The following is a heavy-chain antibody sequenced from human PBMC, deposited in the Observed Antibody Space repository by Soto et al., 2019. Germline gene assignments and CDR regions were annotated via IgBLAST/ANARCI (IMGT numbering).Heavy chain of an antibody. Sequence: PSETLSLTCAVSGGSISSGGYSWSWIRQPPGKGLNYIGYIYHSGSTYYNPSLKSRVTISVDRSKNQFSLKLSSVTAADTAVYYCARVRSGWGIDYWGQGTLVNVSS. D-gene: IGHD6-19*01. J-gene: IGHJ4*02. CDR1: GGSISSGGYS. V-gene: IGHV4-30-2*01. CDR2: IYHSGST. CDR3: ARVRSGWGIDY.